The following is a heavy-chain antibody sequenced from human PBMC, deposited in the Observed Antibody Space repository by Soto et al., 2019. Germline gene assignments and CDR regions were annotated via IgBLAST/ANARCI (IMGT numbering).Heavy chain of an antibody. CDR2: IYYSGST. J-gene: IGHJ6*02. CDR3: ARAHYGDYGYGMDV. D-gene: IGHD4-17*01. CDR1: GGSISSYY. V-gene: IGHV4-59*08. Sequence: SETLSLTCTVSGGSISSYYWSWIRQPPGKGLEWIGYIYYSGSTNYNPSLKSRVTISLDTSKNQFSLKLSSVTAADTAVYYCARAHYGDYGYGMDVWGQGTTVTVSS.